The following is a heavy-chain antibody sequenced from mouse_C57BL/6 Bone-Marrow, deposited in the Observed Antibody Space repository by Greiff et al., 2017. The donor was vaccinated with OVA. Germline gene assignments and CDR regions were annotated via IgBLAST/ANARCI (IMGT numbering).Heavy chain of an antibody. CDR2: IRNKANGYTT. V-gene: IGHV7-3*01. CDR3: ARHSNPHYYFDY. Sequence: EVNVVESGGGLVQPGGSLSLSCAASGFTFTDYYMSWVRQPPGKALEWLGFIRNKANGYTTEYSASVKGRFTISRDNSQSILYLQMNALRAEDSATYYCARHSNPHYYFDYWGQGTTLTVSS. D-gene: IGHD2-1*01. J-gene: IGHJ2*01. CDR1: GFTFTDYY.